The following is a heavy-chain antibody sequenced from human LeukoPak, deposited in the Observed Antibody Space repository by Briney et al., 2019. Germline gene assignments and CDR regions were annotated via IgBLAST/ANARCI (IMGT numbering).Heavy chain of an antibody. CDR3: ARTRITMVRGVPENWFDP. CDR2: IIPIFGTA. Sequence: SVKVSRKASGGTFSSYAISWVRQAPGQGLEWMGGIIPIFGTANYAQKFQGRVTITADEFTSTAYMELSSLRSEDTAVYYCARTRITMVRGVPENWFDPWGQGTLVTVSS. J-gene: IGHJ5*02. V-gene: IGHV1-69*13. D-gene: IGHD3-10*01. CDR1: GGTFSSYA.